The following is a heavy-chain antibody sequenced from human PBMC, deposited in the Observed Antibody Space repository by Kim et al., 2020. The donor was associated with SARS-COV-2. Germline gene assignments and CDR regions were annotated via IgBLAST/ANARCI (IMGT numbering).Heavy chain of an antibody. V-gene: IGHV1-18*01. CDR1: GYTFNSFG. D-gene: IGHD1-1*01. J-gene: IGHJ4*02. Sequence: ASVKVSCKASGYTFNSFGISWVRQAPGQGLEWMGWITAYNGNTNYAQKLQGRVTMTTDTSTSTAYMELRSLRSDDTAVYYCARLWNDMSGPAEIDYWGQGTLVTVSS. CDR3: ARLWNDMSGPAEIDY. CDR2: ITAYNGNT.